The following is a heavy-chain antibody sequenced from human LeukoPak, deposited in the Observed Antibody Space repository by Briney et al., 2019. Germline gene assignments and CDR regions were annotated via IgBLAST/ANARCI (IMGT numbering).Heavy chain of an antibody. CDR1: GGSISSGSYY. D-gene: IGHD2-21*02. V-gene: IGHV4-61*02. J-gene: IGHJ5*02. CDR2: IYTNGST. CDR3: AREEHIVVVTVATYCWFDP. Sequence: SQTLSLTCTVSGGSISSGSYYWSWIRQPAGKGLEWIGRIYTNGSTNYNPFLKSRVTISADTPKNQFTLKLNSVTAADTAVYYCAREEHIVVVTVATYCWFDPWGQGTLVTVSS.